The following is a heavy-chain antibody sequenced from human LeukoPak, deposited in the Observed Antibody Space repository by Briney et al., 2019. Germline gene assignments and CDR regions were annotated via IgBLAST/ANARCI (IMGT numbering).Heavy chain of an antibody. J-gene: IGHJ5*02. CDR3: ARDGYYDSSGYFPS. CDR1: GFTVSSNY. Sequence: GGSLRVSCAASGFTVSSNYMSWVRQAPGKGLEWVSVIYSGGSTYYADSVKGRFTISRDNSKNTLYLQMNSLRAEDTAVYYCARDGYYDSSGYFPSWGQGTLVTVSS. D-gene: IGHD3-22*01. V-gene: IGHV3-66*01. CDR2: IYSGGST.